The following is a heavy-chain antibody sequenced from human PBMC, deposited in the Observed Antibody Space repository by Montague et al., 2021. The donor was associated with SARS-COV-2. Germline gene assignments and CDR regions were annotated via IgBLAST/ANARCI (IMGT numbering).Heavy chain of an antibody. V-gene: IGHV4-4*02. Sequence: SETLSLTCTVSGASVSSINWWSWVRQPPGRGLEWIAEIHHTGTINCNPSLRSRGLISLDSSKNQFSLTLNSETAADTAAYYCASHPVFQELYSWGQGTLVSVS. CDR2: IHHTGTI. J-gene: IGHJ4*02. D-gene: IGHD1-7*01. CDR1: GASVSSINW. CDR3: ASHPVFQELYS.